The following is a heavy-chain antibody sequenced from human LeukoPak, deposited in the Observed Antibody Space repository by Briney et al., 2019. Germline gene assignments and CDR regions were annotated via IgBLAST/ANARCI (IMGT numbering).Heavy chain of an antibody. Sequence: GGSLRLSCSASGFTFSTYATHWVRQAPGKGLEYVSAISSNGDRTYYADSVKGRLTISRDNSKNTLYVQMSSLRAEDTAVYYCARDYDFWSGFFDYWGQGTLVTVSS. J-gene: IGHJ4*02. D-gene: IGHD3-3*01. V-gene: IGHV3-64*05. CDR1: GFTFSTYA. CDR2: ISSNGDRT. CDR3: ARDYDFWSGFFDY.